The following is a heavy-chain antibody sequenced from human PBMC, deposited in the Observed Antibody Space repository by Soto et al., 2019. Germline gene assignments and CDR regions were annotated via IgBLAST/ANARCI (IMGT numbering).Heavy chain of an antibody. J-gene: IGHJ4*02. D-gene: IGHD3-10*01. CDR2: ISGSGGST. CDR3: AKDRVDGSLTRCYFDY. V-gene: IGHV3-23*01. CDR1: GFTFSSYA. Sequence: GGSLRLSCAASGFTFSSYAMSWVRQAPGKGLEWVSAISGSGGSTYYADSVKGRFTISRGNSKNTLYLKMNSLRAEDNAVDYCAKDRVDGSLTRCYFDYWGQGTLVTVSS.